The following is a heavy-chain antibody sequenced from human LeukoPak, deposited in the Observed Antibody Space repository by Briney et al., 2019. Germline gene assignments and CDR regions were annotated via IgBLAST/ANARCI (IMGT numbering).Heavy chain of an antibody. J-gene: IGHJ4*02. CDR2: ISGSGGST. CDR1: GFTFSSYA. D-gene: IGHD3-22*01. Sequence: GGSLRLSCAASGFTFSSYAMSWVRQAPGKGLEWGSAISGSGGSTYYADSVKGRFTISRDNSKNTLYLQMNSLRAEDTAVYYCAKLSPRGSEVVVITSFDYWGQGTLVTVSS. V-gene: IGHV3-23*01. CDR3: AKLSPRGSEVVVITSFDY.